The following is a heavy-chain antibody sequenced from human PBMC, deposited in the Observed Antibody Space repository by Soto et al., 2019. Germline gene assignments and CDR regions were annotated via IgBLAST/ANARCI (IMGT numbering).Heavy chain of an antibody. D-gene: IGHD3-16*01. Sequence: QVQLVESGGGVVQPGTSLRVSCVGSGFTFRSYVKHWVRQAPGKGLEWVALTSYDGSDKYYDDSVRGRFTISRDNSRNTVDLQMDSLRLEDTALYYCARWGTTGGLDVWGQGTLVSVSS. J-gene: IGHJ1*01. CDR3: ARWGTTGGLDV. CDR2: TSYDGSDK. CDR1: GFTFRSYV. V-gene: IGHV3-30*19.